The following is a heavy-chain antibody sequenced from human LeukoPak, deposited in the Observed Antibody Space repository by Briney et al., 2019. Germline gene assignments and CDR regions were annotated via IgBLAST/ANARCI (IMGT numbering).Heavy chain of an antibody. D-gene: IGHD3-9*01. J-gene: IGHJ4*02. V-gene: IGHV4-34*01. CDR3: ARRLRYFAAPYDY. CDR2: INHSGST. Sequence: SETPSLTCAVYGGSFSGYYWSWIRQPPGKGLEWIGEINHSGSTNYNPSLKSRVTISVDTSKNQFSLKLSSVTAADTAVYYCARRLRYFAAPYDYWGQGTLVTVSS. CDR1: GGSFSGYY.